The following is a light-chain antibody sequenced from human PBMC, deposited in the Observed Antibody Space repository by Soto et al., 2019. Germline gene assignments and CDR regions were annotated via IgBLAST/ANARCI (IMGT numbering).Light chain of an antibody. V-gene: IGKV3-11*01. J-gene: IGKJ5*01. CDR2: DAS. Sequence: EIVLTQSPATLSLSPLERCTLSFMASQSVSSYLAWYQQKPGQAPRLLIYDASNRATGIPARFSGSGSGADFTLTISTLEPEDFAVYYCQQRSSWPITFGQGTRLEIK. CDR1: QSVSSY. CDR3: QQRSSWPIT.